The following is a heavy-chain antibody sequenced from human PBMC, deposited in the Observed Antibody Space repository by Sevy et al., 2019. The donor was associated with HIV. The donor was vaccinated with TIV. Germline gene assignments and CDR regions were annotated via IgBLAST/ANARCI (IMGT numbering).Heavy chain of an antibody. CDR2: ISGSGGST. CDR3: AKEGANYDILTGYYSIYYFDY. Sequence: GGSLRLSCAASGFTFSSYAMSWVRQAPGKGLERVSAISGSGGSTYYADSVKGRFTISRDNSKNTLYLQMNSLRAEDTAVYYCAKEGANYDILTGYYSIYYFDYWGQGTLVTVSS. CDR1: GFTFSSYA. V-gene: IGHV3-23*01. D-gene: IGHD3-9*01. J-gene: IGHJ4*02.